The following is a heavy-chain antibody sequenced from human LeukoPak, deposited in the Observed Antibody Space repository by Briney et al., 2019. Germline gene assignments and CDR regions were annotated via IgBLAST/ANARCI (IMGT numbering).Heavy chain of an antibody. CDR3: GVGASSASEFDY. D-gene: IGHD1-26*01. J-gene: IGHJ4*02. CDR1: GFTFSDYA. V-gene: IGHV3-21*01. CDR2: ITGSSYNK. Sequence: GGSLRLSCAASGFTFSDYALNWVRQAPGKGLEWISSITGSSYNKYYAESPKGRVTISRDNAKNSLYLHMDSLRAEDTAVYYCGVGASSASEFDYWGQGTLVTVSS.